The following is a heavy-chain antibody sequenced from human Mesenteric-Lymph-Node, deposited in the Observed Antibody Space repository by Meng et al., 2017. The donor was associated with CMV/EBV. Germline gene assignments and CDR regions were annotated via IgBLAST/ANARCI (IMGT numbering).Heavy chain of an antibody. Sequence: TKQYGHWGRQAPGQGLEWMGIINPSGGSTSYAQKFQGRITMTGDTSTNTVFMDLSSLKSDDTAVYYCARDGTPYQDHWTGYRHWFGPWGQGTLVTVSS. D-gene: IGHD3/OR15-3a*01. CDR1: TKQY. CDR2: INPSGGST. V-gene: IGHV1-46*01. J-gene: IGHJ5*02. CDR3: ARDGTPYQDHWTGYRHWFGP.